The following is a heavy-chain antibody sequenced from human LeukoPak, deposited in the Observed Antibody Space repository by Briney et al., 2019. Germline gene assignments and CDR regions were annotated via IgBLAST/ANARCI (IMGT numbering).Heavy chain of an antibody. CDR2: IYTSGST. V-gene: IGHV4-4*07. CDR3: ARDAYYYDSSGYYLRNAFYI. J-gene: IGHJ3*02. D-gene: IGHD3-22*01. Sequence: SETLSLTCTVSGGSISSYYWSWIRQPAGKGLEWIGRIYTSGSTNYDPSLKSRVTMSVDTSKNQFSLKLSSVTAADTAVYYCARDAYYYDSSGYYLRNAFYIWGEGTMVTVSS. CDR1: GGSISSYY.